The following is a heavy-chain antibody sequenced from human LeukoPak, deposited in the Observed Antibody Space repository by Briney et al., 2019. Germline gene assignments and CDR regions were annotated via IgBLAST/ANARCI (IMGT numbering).Heavy chain of an antibody. Sequence: AGGSLRLSCAASGFTFSSYWMHWVRQVPGKGLVWVSRIISDGSSTDYADSVKGRFTISRDNAKNTLFLQMTSLRAEDTAVYYCARDHHDIGYWGQGTLVTVSS. V-gene: IGHV3-74*01. CDR2: IISDGSST. J-gene: IGHJ4*02. CDR3: ARDHHDIGY. CDR1: GFTFSSYW. D-gene: IGHD3-22*01.